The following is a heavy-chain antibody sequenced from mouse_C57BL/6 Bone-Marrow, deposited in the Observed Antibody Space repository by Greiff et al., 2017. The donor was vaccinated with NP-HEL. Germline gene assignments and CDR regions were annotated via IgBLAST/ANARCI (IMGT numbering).Heavy chain of an antibody. Sequence: VQLQQSGAELVKPGASVKMSCKASGYTFTSYWITWVKQRPGQGLEWIGDIYPGSGSTNYNEKFKSKATLTVDTSSSTAYMQLSSLTSEDSAVYYCARGGYYPHYYAMDYWGQGTSVTVSS. V-gene: IGHV1-55*01. CDR2: IYPGSGST. J-gene: IGHJ4*01. CDR3: ARGGYYPHYYAMDY. CDR1: GYTFTSYW. D-gene: IGHD2-3*01.